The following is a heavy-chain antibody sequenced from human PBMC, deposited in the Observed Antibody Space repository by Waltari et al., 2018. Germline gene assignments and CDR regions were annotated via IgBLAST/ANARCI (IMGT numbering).Heavy chain of an antibody. CDR2: RSYNGAT. V-gene: IGHV4-39*02. D-gene: IGHD5-12*01. CDR3: ATYIGASIGTAAFDV. J-gene: IGHJ3*01. Sequence: QLQLQESGPGLGKPSETLSLTCIVSGVSITSNRHYRAWIRQPPGQGLEWIGTRSYNGATYSSPSLKSRVTVSRDTSKNHLSLKLDSVTAADTAVYYCATYIGASIGTAAFDVWGQGTMVTVSS. CDR1: GVSITSNRHY.